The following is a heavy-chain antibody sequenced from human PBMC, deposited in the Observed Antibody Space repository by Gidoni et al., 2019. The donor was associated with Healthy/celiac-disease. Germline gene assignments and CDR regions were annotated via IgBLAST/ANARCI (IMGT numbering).Heavy chain of an antibody. CDR2: IWYDGSNK. CDR3: ARDIVLMVYAMPHYYGMDV. D-gene: IGHD2-8*01. J-gene: IGHJ6*02. V-gene: IGHV3-33*01. CDR1: GFPFRSYG. Sequence: QVQLVASGGGVVQPGRALRPACSASGFPFRSYGMHWVRQAPGQGLEWVAVIWYDGSNKYYADSVKGRFTISRDNSKNTLYLQMNSLRAEDTAVYYCARDIVLMVYAMPHYYGMDVWGQGTTVTVSS.